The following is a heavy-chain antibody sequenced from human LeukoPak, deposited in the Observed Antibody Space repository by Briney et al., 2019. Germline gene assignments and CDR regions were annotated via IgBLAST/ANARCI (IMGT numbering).Heavy chain of an antibody. D-gene: IGHD3-10*01. Sequence: GASVKVSCKASGYTFTSYGISWVRQAPGQGLEWMGWISAYNGNTNYAQKLQGRVTMTTDTSTSTAYMELRSLRSDDTAVYYCAREGTTMVRGVMEGYYYYMDVWGKGTTVTISS. CDR1: GYTFTSYG. CDR3: AREGTTMVRGVMEGYYYYMDV. CDR2: ISAYNGNT. J-gene: IGHJ6*03. V-gene: IGHV1-18*01.